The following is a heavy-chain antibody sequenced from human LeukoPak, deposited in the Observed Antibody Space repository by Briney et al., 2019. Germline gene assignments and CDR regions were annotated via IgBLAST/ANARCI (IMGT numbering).Heavy chain of an antibody. Sequence: SETLSLTCTVSGYSISSGYFWGWIRQPPGKGLEWIGSFYHSGITYYNPSLKSRVTISVDTSKNQFSLKLSSVTAADTAVYYCARLPMVRGGQYYFDYWGQGTLVTVSS. CDR1: GYSISSGYF. CDR3: ARLPMVRGGQYYFDY. D-gene: IGHD3-10*01. J-gene: IGHJ4*02. V-gene: IGHV4-38-2*02. CDR2: FYHSGIT.